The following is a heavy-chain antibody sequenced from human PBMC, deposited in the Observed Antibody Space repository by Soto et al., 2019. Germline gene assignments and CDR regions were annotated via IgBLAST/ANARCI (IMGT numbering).Heavy chain of an antibody. J-gene: IGHJ4*02. CDR3: AKEPHSSDWYYYFDY. Sequence: LSCAVSSFTLSGYAISWVRPPPEKGLEWVSGISSSATSTYYADSVQGRFTISRDNSKNTLYLQMNSLRAEDTAAYYCAKEPHSSDWYYYFDYWGQGSLVKLSS. V-gene: IGHV3-23*01. CDR2: ISSSATST. CDR1: SFTLSGYA. D-gene: IGHD6-13*01.